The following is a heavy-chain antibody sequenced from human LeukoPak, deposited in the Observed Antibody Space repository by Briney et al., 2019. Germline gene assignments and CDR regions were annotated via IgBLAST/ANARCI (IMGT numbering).Heavy chain of an antibody. J-gene: IGHJ4*02. CDR3: ASGGDDVDIIY. D-gene: IGHD5-12*01. CDR2: IYYSGST. Sequence: SQTLSLTGTVSGGSISSGDYYWSWLRQPPGKGLEWIGYIYYSGSTYYNPSLKSRVTISVDTSKNQFSLKLSSVTAADTAVYYCASGGDDVDIIYWGQGTLVTVSS. V-gene: IGHV4-30-4*01. CDR1: GGSISSGDYY.